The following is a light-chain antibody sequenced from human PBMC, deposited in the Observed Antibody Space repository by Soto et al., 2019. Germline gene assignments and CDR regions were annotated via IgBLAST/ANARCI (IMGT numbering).Light chain of an antibody. CDR1: SSDVGGYNY. CDR2: DVS. J-gene: IGLJ1*01. CDR3: YSYTSSSTYV. V-gene: IGLV2-14*03. Sequence: QSALTQPASVSGSPGQSITIPCTGTSSDVGGYNYVSWYQQHPAKAPKVMIYDVSNRPSGVSNRFSGSKSGNTASLTISGLQAEDEADYYCYSYTSSSTYVFGTGTKVTVL.